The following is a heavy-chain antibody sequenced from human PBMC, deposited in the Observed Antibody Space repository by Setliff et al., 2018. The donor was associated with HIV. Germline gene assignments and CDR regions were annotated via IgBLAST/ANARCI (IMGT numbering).Heavy chain of an antibody. V-gene: IGHV4-31*02. D-gene: IGHD4-4*01. CDR2: IYYSGST. Sequence: NPSETLSLTCTVSGASISRGNYYWTWIRQRPGKGLEWIAFIYYSGSTYYSPSLKSRLMISVDTSKNQFSLNMTSVTAADTAVYFCARVVYTYYYMDVWGKGTTVTVSS. CDR3: ARVVYTYYYMDV. CDR1: GASISRGNYY. J-gene: IGHJ6*03.